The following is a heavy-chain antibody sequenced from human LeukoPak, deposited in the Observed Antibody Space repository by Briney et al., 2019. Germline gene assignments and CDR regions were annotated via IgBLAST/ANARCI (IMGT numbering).Heavy chain of an antibody. J-gene: IGHJ4*02. CDR2: ISGSGGST. V-gene: IGHV3-23*01. D-gene: IGHD5-18*01. CDR3: AKDTIQLWFEFPDY. CDR1: GFTFSSYA. Sequence: GGSLRLSCAASGFTFSSYAMSWVRQAPGKGLEWVSAISGSGGSTYYADSVKGRFTISRDNSKSTLYLQMNSLRAEDTAVYYCAKDTIQLWFEFPDYWGQGTLVTVSS.